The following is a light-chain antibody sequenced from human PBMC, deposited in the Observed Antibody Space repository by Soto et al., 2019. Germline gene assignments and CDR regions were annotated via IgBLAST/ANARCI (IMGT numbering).Light chain of an antibody. J-gene: IGLJ3*02. Sequence: QAVVTQEPSLTVSPGGTVTLTCASSTGAVTSDHHPLWLQQKPGQAPRTLIFDADNKQPWTPARFSGSLLGGNAALTLSGVQPEDEAEYYCLLYYGGLQPHWVFGGGTKVTVL. CDR3: LLYYGGLQPHWV. CDR2: DAD. V-gene: IGLV7-43*01. CDR1: TGAVTSDHH.